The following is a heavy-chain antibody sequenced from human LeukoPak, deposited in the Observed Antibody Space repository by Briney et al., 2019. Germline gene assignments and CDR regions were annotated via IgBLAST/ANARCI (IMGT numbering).Heavy chain of an antibody. V-gene: IGHV4-38-2*02. CDR2: IYHSGSI. D-gene: IGHD3-10*01. Sequence: SETLSLTCTVSAYSISSGYYWGWIRPPPGKGLEWIGSIYHSGSIYYNPSLKSRVTISVDTSKNQFSLKLSSVTAADTAVYYCAAGLWFGDYWGQGILVTVSS. J-gene: IGHJ4*02. CDR1: AYSISSGYY. CDR3: AAGLWFGDY.